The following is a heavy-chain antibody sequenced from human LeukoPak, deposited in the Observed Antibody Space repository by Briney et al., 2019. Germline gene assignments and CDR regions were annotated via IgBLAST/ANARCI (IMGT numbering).Heavy chain of an antibody. V-gene: IGHV4-59*08. J-gene: IGHJ5*01. CDR3: ALAPNSNWFDF. CDR2: IHYSGNS. CDR1: GDSISNFY. Sequence: PSETLSLTCSVSGDSISNFYWNWIRQPPGKRLEWIGNIHYSGNSNYNPSLQSRVTISIDTSRKQLFLKLTSVTAADTAVYYCALAPNSNWFDFWGQGTLVTVSS.